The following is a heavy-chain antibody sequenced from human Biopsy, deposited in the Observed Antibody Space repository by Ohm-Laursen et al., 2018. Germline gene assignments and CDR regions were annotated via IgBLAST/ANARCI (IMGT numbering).Heavy chain of an antibody. CDR3: ARDSGILNYGNFKYYHYYGMDV. V-gene: IGHV4-59*02. CDR2: IYYSVMT. Sequence: SDTLSLTCVVSGDSVTKYYWSWIRQPPGKGLEWIGHIYYSVMTNYNPSPQSRVSISVDTSRNQVSLTLSSVTAADTAVYYCARDSGILNYGNFKYYHYYGMDVWGQGTKVTVSS. D-gene: IGHD4-11*01. J-gene: IGHJ6*02. CDR1: GDSVTKYY.